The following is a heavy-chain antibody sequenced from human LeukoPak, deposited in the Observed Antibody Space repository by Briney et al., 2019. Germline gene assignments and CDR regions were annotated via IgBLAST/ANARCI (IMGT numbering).Heavy chain of an antibody. Sequence: PSETLSLTCAVYGGSFSGYYWSWIRQPPGKGLEWIGEINHSGSTNYSPSLKSRVTISVDTSKNQFSLKLSSVTAADTAVYYCARTITIFGVVKDVDYFDYWGQGTLVTVSS. J-gene: IGHJ4*02. CDR1: GGSFSGYY. D-gene: IGHD3-3*01. V-gene: IGHV4-34*01. CDR2: INHSGST. CDR3: ARTITIFGVVKDVDYFDY.